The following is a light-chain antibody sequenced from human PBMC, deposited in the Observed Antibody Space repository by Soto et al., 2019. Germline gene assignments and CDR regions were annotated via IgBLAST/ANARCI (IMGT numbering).Light chain of an antibody. CDR3: QQSYSTPST. V-gene: IGKV1-39*01. J-gene: IGKJ2*01. CDR1: QSISRY. CDR2: AAS. Sequence: DIQMTQSPSSLSASLGDRVTITCRASQSISRYLNWYQQEPGKAPKLLIYAASSLESGVPTRFSGSGSGTDFTLTISSLQPEDFATYYCQQSYSTPSTFARGTKLEIK.